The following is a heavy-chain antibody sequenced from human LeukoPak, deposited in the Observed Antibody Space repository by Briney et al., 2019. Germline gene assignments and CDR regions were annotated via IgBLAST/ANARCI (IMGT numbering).Heavy chain of an antibody. CDR2: ITTGGETT. V-gene: IGHV3-23*01. D-gene: IGHD3-16*01. Sequence: GGSLRLSCTASGFSFNNNAMTWVRQVPAKGLEWVSSITTGGETTYYADSVKGRFTISRDNSKNTLYLQMNSLRAEDTAVYYCARVGGVAFDIWGQGTMVTVSS. J-gene: IGHJ3*02. CDR3: ARVGGVAFDI. CDR1: GFSFNNNA.